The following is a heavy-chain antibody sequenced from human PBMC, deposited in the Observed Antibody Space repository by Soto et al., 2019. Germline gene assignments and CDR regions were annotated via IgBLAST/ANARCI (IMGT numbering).Heavy chain of an antibody. J-gene: IGHJ4*02. CDR3: ATGHKNFDY. CDR1: GFTFSSSA. Sequence: GGSLRLSCAASGFTFSSSAMSWFRQAPGKGLEWVSTISDSGGSTYYADSVKGRFTISRDNSKNTLYVQMNSLRAEDTAIYYCATGHKNFDYWGQGTLVTVSS. V-gene: IGHV3-23*01. CDR2: ISDSGGST.